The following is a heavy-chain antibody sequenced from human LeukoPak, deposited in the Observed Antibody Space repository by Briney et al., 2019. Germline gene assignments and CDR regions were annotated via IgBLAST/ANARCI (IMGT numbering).Heavy chain of an antibody. V-gene: IGHV1-24*01. CDR1: GDTLTEFS. CDR2: FYREDGET. Sequence: ASVKVSCKVSGDTLTEFSMFWVRQAPGKGLEWMGGFYREDGETTYAQKFQGRVTMTEDTSTDTAYMELSSRRYEDTAVYYCATLDGYGDYVGYWGQGTVVTVSS. CDR3: ATLDGYGDYVGY. D-gene: IGHD4-17*01. J-gene: IGHJ4*02.